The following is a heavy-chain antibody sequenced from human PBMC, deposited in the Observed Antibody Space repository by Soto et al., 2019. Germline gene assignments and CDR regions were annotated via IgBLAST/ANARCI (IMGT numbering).Heavy chain of an antibody. CDR1: GYTFTSCG. CDR2: ISAYNGNT. J-gene: IGHJ4*02. CDR3: ARDGITIFGVVITDLDY. D-gene: IGHD3-3*01. Sequence: ASVKVPCKASGYTFTSCGISWVRQAPGQGLEWMGWISAYNGNTNYAQKLQGRVTMTTDTSTSTAYMELRSLRSDDTAVYYCARDGITIFGVVITDLDYWGQGTLVTVSS. V-gene: IGHV1-18*01.